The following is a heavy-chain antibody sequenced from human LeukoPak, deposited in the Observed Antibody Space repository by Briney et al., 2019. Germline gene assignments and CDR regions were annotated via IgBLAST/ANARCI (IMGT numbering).Heavy chain of an antibody. D-gene: IGHD2-15*01. Sequence: GGSLELSCAASGFTFSDYYMSWIRQAPGKGLEWVSYISSSSSFTSYADSVRGRFTIASDNAKKSLYLQMNSLRVEDTSVYYCVRDWYCSGGSCDAGNWFDPWGQGTLVTVSS. CDR1: GFTFSDYY. V-gene: IGHV3-11*06. CDR3: VRDWYCSGGSCDAGNWFDP. CDR2: ISSSSSFT. J-gene: IGHJ5*02.